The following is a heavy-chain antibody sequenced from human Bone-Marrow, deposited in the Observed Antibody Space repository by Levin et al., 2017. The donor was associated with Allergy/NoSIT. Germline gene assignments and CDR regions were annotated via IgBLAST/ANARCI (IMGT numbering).Heavy chain of an antibody. CDR3: ARGLLQSAGFFDY. D-gene: IGHD5-24*01. V-gene: IGHV4-30-4*01. J-gene: IGHJ4*02. Sequence: SETLSLTCSVSGGSVGTGDFYWTWFRQPPGKGLEWIGYFYYSGSTLYNSSLKSRVSIELDTSNNQFSLNLHSVTPADTSVYYCARGLLQSAGFFDYWGQGTLVSVSS. CDR1: GGSVGTGDFY. CDR2: FYYSGST.